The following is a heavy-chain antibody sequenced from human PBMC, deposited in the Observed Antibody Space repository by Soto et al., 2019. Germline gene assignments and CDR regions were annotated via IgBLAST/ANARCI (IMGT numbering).Heavy chain of an antibody. D-gene: IGHD6-13*01. CDR3: TRSIITTAGTDAFDL. CDR2: ISPSRGGT. V-gene: IGHV1-46*03. CDR1: GYTFTSYY. Sequence: QVQLVQSGAEVKKPGASVRVSCKASGYTFTSYYIHWVRQAPGHGPEWMGMISPSRGGTDYAQKFQGRVTMTRDTSTSTVYMELSRLRSEDTAVYYCTRSIITTAGTDAFDLWGQGTLVTVSS. J-gene: IGHJ3*01.